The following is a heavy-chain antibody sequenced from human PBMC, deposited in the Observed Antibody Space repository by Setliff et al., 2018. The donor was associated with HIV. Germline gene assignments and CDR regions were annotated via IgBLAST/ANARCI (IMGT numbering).Heavy chain of an antibody. CDR3: ASGTTPLGWFDP. V-gene: IGHV1-18*01. J-gene: IGHJ5*02. D-gene: IGHD2-2*01. Sequence: ASVKVSCKASGYSFASYGVSWVRQAPGQGLEWMGWISAYNVNTDYAQKLQGRVTMTTDTYTSTAYLELRSLRTDDTAVYYCASGTTPLGWFDPWGQGTLVTVSS. CDR2: ISAYNVNT. CDR1: GYSFASYG.